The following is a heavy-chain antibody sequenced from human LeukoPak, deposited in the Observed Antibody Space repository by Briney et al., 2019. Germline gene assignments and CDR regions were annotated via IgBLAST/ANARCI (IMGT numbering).Heavy chain of an antibody. CDR2: ISWNSGII. J-gene: IGHJ4*02. CDR1: GFTFDDYA. V-gene: IGHV3-9*01. D-gene: IGHD3-22*01. CDR3: AKDQGYYDSSFDY. Sequence: PGGSLRLSCAASGFTFDDYAMYWVRQAPGKGLEWVSGISWNSGIIGYADSVKGRFTISRDNAKNFLYLQMNSLRAEDTAVYYCAKDQGYYDSSFDYWGQGTLVTVSS.